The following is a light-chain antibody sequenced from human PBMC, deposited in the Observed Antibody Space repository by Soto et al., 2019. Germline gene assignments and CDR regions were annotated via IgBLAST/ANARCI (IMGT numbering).Light chain of an antibody. Sequence: EILLTQSPATLSLSPGEIATLWCRASQSVSSNLAWYQQKPGQAPRLLIYGVSSRATGIPDRFSGSGSGTDFTLTISRLEPEDFAVYYCEQYGSSPRTFDQGTKVDIK. CDR3: EQYGSSPRT. V-gene: IGKV3-20*01. CDR1: QSVSSN. CDR2: GVS. J-gene: IGKJ1*01.